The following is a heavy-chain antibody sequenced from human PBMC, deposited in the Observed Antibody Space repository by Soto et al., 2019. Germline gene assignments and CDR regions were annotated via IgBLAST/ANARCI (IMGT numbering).Heavy chain of an antibody. CDR1: GFTFSSYA. V-gene: IGHV3-30-3*01. CDR2: ISYDGSNK. Sequence: QVQLVESGGGVVQPGRSLRLSCAASGFTFSSYAMHWVRQAPGKGLEWVAVISYDGSNKFYADSVKGRFTISRDNSKNTMDLQLNILRTEGTAAYYCARGSVKRLGGATGGGWNYWGQGTLVTVSS. D-gene: IGHD1-26*01. CDR3: ARGSVKRLGGATGGGWNY. J-gene: IGHJ4*02.